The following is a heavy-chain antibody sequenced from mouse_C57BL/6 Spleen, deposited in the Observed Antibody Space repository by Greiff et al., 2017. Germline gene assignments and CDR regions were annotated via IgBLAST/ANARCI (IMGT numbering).Heavy chain of an antibody. CDR1: GYTFTSYW. CDR3: ARSHYYGSSYEDY. J-gene: IGHJ2*01. Sequence: QVQLQQPGAELVMPGASVKLSCKASGYTFTSYWMHWVKQRPGQGLEWIGEIDPSDSYTNYNQKFKGQFTLTVDKSSSTAYMQLSRLTSEDSAVDYCARSHYYGSSYEDYWGQGTTLTVSS. CDR2: IDPSDSYT. V-gene: IGHV1-69*01. D-gene: IGHD1-1*01.